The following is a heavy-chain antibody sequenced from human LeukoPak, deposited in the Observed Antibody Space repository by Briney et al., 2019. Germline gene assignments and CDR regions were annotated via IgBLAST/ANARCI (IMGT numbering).Heavy chain of an antibody. J-gene: IGHJ4*02. CDR1: GFTFNNYW. CDR2: ISGSGGST. V-gene: IGHV3-23*01. Sequence: GGSLRLSCEASGFTFNNYWMSWVRQAPGKGLEWVSAISGSGGSTYYADSVKGRFTISRDNSKNTLYLQMNSLRAEDTAVYYCAKDLLSHAAMVWNYWGQGTLVTVSS. D-gene: IGHD2-2*01. CDR3: AKDLLSHAAMVWNY.